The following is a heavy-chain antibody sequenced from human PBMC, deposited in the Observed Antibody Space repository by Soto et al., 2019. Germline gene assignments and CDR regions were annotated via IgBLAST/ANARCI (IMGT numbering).Heavy chain of an antibody. V-gene: IGHV3-48*03. CDR1: GFTFSSYE. D-gene: IGHD3-10*01. Sequence: GGSLRLSCAASGFTFSSYEMNWVRQAPGKGLEWVSYISSSGSTIYYADSVKGRFTISRDNAKNSLYLQMNSLRAEDTAVYYCARIRGADALDIWGQGTMVTVSS. CDR2: ISSSGSTI. J-gene: IGHJ3*02. CDR3: ARIRGADALDI.